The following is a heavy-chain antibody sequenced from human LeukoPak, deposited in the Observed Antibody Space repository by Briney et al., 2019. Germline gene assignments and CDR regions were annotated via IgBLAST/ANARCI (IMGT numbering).Heavy chain of an antibody. V-gene: IGHV4-4*07. CDR2: LYTGGST. Sequence: SETLSLTCTISGGSISSYYWSWIRQPAGKGLEWIGRLYTGGSTNCNPSLKSRVTMSVDTSKNQFSLKLSSVTAADTAVYYCARDGQWLTSNWFDPWGQGTLVTVSS. D-gene: IGHD6-19*01. J-gene: IGHJ5*02. CDR1: GGSISSYY. CDR3: ARDGQWLTSNWFDP.